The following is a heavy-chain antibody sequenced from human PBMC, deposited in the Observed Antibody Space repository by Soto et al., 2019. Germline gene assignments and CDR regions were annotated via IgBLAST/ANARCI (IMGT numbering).Heavy chain of an antibody. CDR3: ARGIRNYYGVDV. CDR2: IKGDGSSA. J-gene: IGHJ6*02. Sequence: PGGSLRLSCAASGFPAANHWMSWVRLAPGTGLEWVARIKGDGSSASYADSAEGRFTISRDNAKNTVYLQMNSLGAEDTAVYWCARGIRNYYGVDVWGQGTTVTVSS. V-gene: IGHV3-74*01. CDR1: GFPAANHW.